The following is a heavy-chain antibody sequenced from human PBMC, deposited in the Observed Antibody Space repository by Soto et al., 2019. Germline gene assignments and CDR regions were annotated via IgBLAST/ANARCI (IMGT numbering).Heavy chain of an antibody. V-gene: IGHV1-69*13. Sequence: ASVKVSCKASGGTFSSYAISWVRQAPGQGLEWMGGIIPIFGTANYAQKFQGRVTITADESTSTAYMELSSLRSEDTAVYYCARDTGYCSSTSWCLRNNWFDPWGQGTLVTVSS. J-gene: IGHJ5*02. D-gene: IGHD2-2*01. CDR1: GGTFSSYA. CDR3: ARDTGYCSSTSWCLRNNWFDP. CDR2: IIPIFGTA.